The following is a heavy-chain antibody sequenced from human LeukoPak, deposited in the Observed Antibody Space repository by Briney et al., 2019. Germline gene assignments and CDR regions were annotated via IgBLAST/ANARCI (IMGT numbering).Heavy chain of an antibody. V-gene: IGHV1-46*01. Sequence: GASVKVSCTASGYTFTSYYMHWVRQAPGQGLEWMGIINPSGGSTSYAQKFQGRVTMTRDTSTSTVYMELSSLRSEDTAVYYCARDRTPYYDFWSGYYFRPDASDIWGQGTMVTVSS. CDR3: ARDRTPYYDFWSGYYFRPDASDI. CDR1: GYTFTSYY. J-gene: IGHJ3*02. CDR2: INPSGGST. D-gene: IGHD3-3*01.